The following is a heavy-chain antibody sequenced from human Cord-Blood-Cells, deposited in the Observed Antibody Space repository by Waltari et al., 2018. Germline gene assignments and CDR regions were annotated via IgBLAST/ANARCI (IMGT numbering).Heavy chain of an antibody. CDR2: IYYSGST. V-gene: IGHV4-59*01. Sequence: QVQLQESGPGLVKPSETLSLTCTVSCGSISSYYWSWIRQPPGKGLEWIGYIYYSGSTNYNPSLKSRVTISVDTSKNQFSLKLSSVTAADTAVYYCARVERGYCSGGSCYYWYFDLWGRGTLVTVSS. CDR3: ARVERGYCSGGSCYYWYFDL. D-gene: IGHD2-15*01. CDR1: CGSISSYY. J-gene: IGHJ2*01.